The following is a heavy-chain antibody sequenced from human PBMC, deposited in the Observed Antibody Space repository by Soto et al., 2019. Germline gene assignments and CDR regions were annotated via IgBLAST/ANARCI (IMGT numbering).Heavy chain of an antibody. J-gene: IGHJ6*02. D-gene: IGHD2-2*01. V-gene: IGHV1-69*13. CDR2: IIPIFGTA. CDR1: GGTFSSYA. CDR3: ASRYCSSTSCPGLYYYGMDV. Sequence: SVKVSCKASGGTFSSYAISWVRQAPGQGLEWMGGIIPIFGTANYAQKFQGRVTITADESTSTAYMELSSLRSEDTAVYYCASRYCSSTSCPGLYYYGMDVWGQGPTVTFSS.